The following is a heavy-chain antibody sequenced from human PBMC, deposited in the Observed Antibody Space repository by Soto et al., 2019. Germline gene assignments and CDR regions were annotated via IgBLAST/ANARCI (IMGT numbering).Heavy chain of an antibody. D-gene: IGHD2-15*01. CDR3: ARALDCSGGSCYFSGNYYMDV. Sequence: SSETLSLTCTVSGGSISSYYWSWIRQPPGKGLEWIGYIYYSGSTNYNPSLKSRVTISVDTSKNQFSLKLSSVTAADTAVYYCARALDCSGGSCYFSGNYYMDVWGKGTTVTVSS. CDR1: GGSISSYY. CDR2: IYYSGST. V-gene: IGHV4-59*01. J-gene: IGHJ6*03.